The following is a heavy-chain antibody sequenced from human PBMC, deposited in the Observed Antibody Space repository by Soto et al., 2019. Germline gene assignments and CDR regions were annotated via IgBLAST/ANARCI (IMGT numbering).Heavy chain of an antibody. CDR3: ARQPSPIVGATYYYYGMDV. J-gene: IGHJ6*02. Sequence: PGESLKISCKGSGYSFTSYWIGWVRQMPGKGLEWMGIIYPGDSDTRYSPSFQGQVTISADKSISTAYLQWSSLKASDTAMYYCARQPSPIVGATYYYYGMDVWGQGTTVTVSS. CDR2: IYPGDSDT. CDR1: GYSFTSYW. V-gene: IGHV5-51*01. D-gene: IGHD1-26*01.